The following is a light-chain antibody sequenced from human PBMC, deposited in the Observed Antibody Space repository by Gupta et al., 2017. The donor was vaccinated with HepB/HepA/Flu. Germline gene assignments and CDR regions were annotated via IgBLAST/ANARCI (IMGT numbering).Light chain of an antibody. CDR1: RGHSSYA. J-gene: IGLJ2*01. CDR3: QTWGTGIVV. V-gene: IGLV4-69*01. CDR2: LNSDGSH. Sequence: QLVLTQSPSASASLGASVKLTCTLSRGHSSYAIAWHQQQPEKGPRYLMKLNSDGSHSKGDGIPARFSGSSSGAERYLTISSLQSEDEADYYCQTWGTGIVVFGGGTKLTVL.